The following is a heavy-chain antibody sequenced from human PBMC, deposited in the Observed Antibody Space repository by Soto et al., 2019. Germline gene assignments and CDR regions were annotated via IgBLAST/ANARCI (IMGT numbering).Heavy chain of an antibody. CDR1: VYRFTNYW. V-gene: IGHV5-51*01. CDR2: IYPGDSDT. J-gene: IGHJ5*02. CDR3: ARHMVRAVNENSWFDP. Sequence: GDTLQISCTDSVYRFTNYWIVWVLQMPWKGLEWMGIIYPGDSDTRYSPSLQGQVTISADESISTVYLQWSSLKTSDTATYYCARHMVRAVNENSWFDPSGQGTLVTVSS. D-gene: IGHD3-10*01.